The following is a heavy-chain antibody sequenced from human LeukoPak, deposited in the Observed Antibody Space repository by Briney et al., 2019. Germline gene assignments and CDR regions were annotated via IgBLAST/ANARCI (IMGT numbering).Heavy chain of an antibody. V-gene: IGHV3-23*01. J-gene: IGHJ4*02. CDR1: GFTFSSYG. CDR3: AKDAEGPLDY. D-gene: IGHD1-14*01. CDR2: LSDGGRST. Sequence: PRGSLRLSCAASGFTFSSYGMSWVRQAPGKGLEWVSALSDGGRSTYYADSVKGRFTISRDNSKNTLYLQMNSLRGEDTAVYYCAKDAEGPLDYWGQGTLVTVSS.